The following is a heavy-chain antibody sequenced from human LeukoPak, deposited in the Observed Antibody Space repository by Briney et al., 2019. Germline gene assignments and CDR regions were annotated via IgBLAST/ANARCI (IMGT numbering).Heavy chain of an antibody. D-gene: IGHD4-17*01. CDR2: ISSSSSYI. CDR3: ARENDYGDYGY. J-gene: IGHJ4*02. CDR1: GFTFSSYS. Sequence: GGSLRLSCAASGFTFSSYSMNWVRQAPGEGLEWVSSISSSSSYIYYADSVKGRFTISRDNAKNSLYLQMNSLRAEDTAVYYCARENDYGDYGYWGQGTLVTVSS. V-gene: IGHV3-21*01.